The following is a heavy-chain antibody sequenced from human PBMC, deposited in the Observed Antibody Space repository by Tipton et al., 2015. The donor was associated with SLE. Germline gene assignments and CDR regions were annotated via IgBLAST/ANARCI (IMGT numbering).Heavy chain of an antibody. V-gene: IGHV4-59*08. CDR1: GGSISSHY. CDR3: AAERSSSWSYFDY. Sequence: TLSLTCTISGGSISSHYWSWIRQPPGKGLEWIGYIYYSGSTYYNPSLKSRVTISVDTSKNQFSLKLSSVTAADTAVYYCAAERSSSWSYFDYWGQGTLVTVSS. D-gene: IGHD6-13*01. CDR2: IYYSGST. J-gene: IGHJ4*02.